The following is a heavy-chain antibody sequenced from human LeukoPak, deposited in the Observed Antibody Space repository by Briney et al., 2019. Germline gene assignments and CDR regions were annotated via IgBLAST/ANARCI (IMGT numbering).Heavy chain of an antibody. V-gene: IGHV1-8*01. D-gene: IGHD6-19*01. CDR3: ARDRAGPHDY. J-gene: IGHJ4*02. Sequence: VASVKVSCKASGYTFTSYDVNWVRQATGQGLEWMGWMNPISGDTGYALKFQGRVTMSRNTSISTAYMELGSLRSEDTAVYYCARDRAGPHDYWGQGTLVTVSS. CDR1: GYTFTSYD. CDR2: MNPISGDT.